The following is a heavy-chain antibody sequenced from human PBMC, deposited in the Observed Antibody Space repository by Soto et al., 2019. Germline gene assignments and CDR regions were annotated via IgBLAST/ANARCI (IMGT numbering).Heavy chain of an antibody. CDR1: GGTLNNYA. Sequence: QVQLVPSGAEVKTPGSSVKVSCTASGGTLNNYAVSWVRQAPGQGLEWVGGVIPIFNSAVYAQKFELRVTITADEATSTAYMELSSLSSEDTAAYFCVREAQLGDLDYWGQGTLVTVSS. CDR2: VIPIFNSA. CDR3: VREAQLGDLDY. V-gene: IGHV1-69*12. J-gene: IGHJ4*02. D-gene: IGHD7-27*01.